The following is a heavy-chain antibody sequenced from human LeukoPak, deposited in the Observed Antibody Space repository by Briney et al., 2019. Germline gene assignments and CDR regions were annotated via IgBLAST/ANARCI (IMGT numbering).Heavy chain of an antibody. Sequence: GGSLRLPCAVSGFTFSSYAMRWVRQAPGKGLEWVSAISGSGGSPYYADSVKGRFTISRDNSKNTLYLQMNSLRAEDTAVYYCAKRGGKGAFDIWGQGTMVTVSS. J-gene: IGHJ3*02. CDR2: ISGSGGSP. D-gene: IGHD3-16*01. CDR1: GFTFSSYA. V-gene: IGHV3-23*01. CDR3: AKRGGKGAFDI.